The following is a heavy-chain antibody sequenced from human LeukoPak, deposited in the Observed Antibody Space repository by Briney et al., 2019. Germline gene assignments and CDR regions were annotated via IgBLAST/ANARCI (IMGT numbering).Heavy chain of an antibody. Sequence: SETLSLTCAVSGDSISNFYWSWIRQPPGKGLEWIGYIYYSGSTNYNPSLKSRVTISVDTSKNQFSLKLSSVTAADTAVYYCARALYNWNHFDYWGQGTLVTVSS. V-gene: IGHV4-59*12. D-gene: IGHD1-20*01. CDR2: IYYSGST. J-gene: IGHJ4*02. CDR1: GDSISNFY. CDR3: ARALYNWNHFDY.